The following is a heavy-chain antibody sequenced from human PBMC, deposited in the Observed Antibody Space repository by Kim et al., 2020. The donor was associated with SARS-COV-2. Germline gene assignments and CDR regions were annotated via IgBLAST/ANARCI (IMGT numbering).Heavy chain of an antibody. J-gene: IGHJ5*02. V-gene: IGHV4-39*01. CDR3: ARGMGYSSSFNNWFDP. D-gene: IGHD6-13*01. Sequence: SLKSRVTISVDTSKNQFSLKLSSVTAADTAVYYCARGMGYSSSFNNWFDPWGQGTLVTVSS.